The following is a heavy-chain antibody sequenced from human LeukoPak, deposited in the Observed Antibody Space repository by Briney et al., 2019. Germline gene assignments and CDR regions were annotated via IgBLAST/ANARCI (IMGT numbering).Heavy chain of an antibody. CDR3: AKVREVDTVVVVAARYYYFDY. CDR2: ISGSGGST. Sequence: GGSLRLSCAASGFTFSSYAMSWVRQAPGKGLEWVSAISGSGGSTYYADSVKGRFTISRDNSKNTLYLQMNSLRAEDTAVYYCAKVREVDTVVVVAARYYYFDYWGQGTLVTVSS. V-gene: IGHV3-23*01. D-gene: IGHD2-15*01. CDR1: GFTFSSYA. J-gene: IGHJ4*02.